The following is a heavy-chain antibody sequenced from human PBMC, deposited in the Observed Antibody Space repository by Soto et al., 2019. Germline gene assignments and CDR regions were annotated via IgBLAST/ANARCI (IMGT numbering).Heavy chain of an antibody. CDR1: GDTFTSYC. CDR2: ISAYNGNT. D-gene: IGHD7-27*01. Sequence: ASVKVSCKASGDTFTSYCISWVRQAPGQGLEWMGWISAYNGNTNYAQKLQGRVTMTTDTSTRTAYMELRSLSSDDPAVYYCARVWGPLDGNGGWFVPWGQGTLVTVSS. CDR3: ARVWGPLDGNGGWFVP. J-gene: IGHJ5*02. V-gene: IGHV1-18*01.